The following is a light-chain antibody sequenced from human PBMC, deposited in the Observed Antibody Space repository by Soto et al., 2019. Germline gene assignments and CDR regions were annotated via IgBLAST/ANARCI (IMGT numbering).Light chain of an antibody. V-gene: IGKV1-9*01. CDR1: QSISSY. CDR2: AAS. Sequence: DIQMTQSPSSLSASVGDRVTITGRASQSISSYLNWYQQKPGKAPKLLIYAASTLQRGVPSRFSGSGSGTDVTLTISSLQPEDFATYYCQQLNSYPLTFGGGTKVDIK. CDR3: QQLNSYPLT. J-gene: IGKJ4*01.